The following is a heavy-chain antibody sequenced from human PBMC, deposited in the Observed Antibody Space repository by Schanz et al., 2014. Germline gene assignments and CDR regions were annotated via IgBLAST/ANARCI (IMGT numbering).Heavy chain of an antibody. V-gene: IGHV3-30*18. CDR2: MSYDGSIK. CDR3: AKDSTRSDIVLVPTAIDY. J-gene: IGHJ4*02. D-gene: IGHD2-2*01. Sequence: QVQLVESGGGVVQPGRSLRLSCAASGFTFSSYGMHWVRQAPGKGLEWVAAMSYDGSIKYYGDSVKVRFTISRDNSKNTLYLHMNSLRSENTAMYYGAKDSTRSDIVLVPTAIDYWGQGTLVTVSS. CDR1: GFTFSSYG.